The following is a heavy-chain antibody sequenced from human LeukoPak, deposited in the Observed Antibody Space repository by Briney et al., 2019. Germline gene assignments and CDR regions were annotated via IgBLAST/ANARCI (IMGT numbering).Heavy chain of an antibody. CDR1: GGSISSYY. CDR3: ARPMTTLWQLVPRYYFQH. D-gene: IGHD6-13*01. CDR2: INHSGST. J-gene: IGHJ1*01. V-gene: IGHV4-34*01. Sequence: PSETLSLTCTVSGGSISSYYWSWLRQPPGKGLEWGGEINHSGSTNYNPSLKSRVTISVDTSKNQFSLTLSSVTAADTAVYYCARPMTTLWQLVPRYYFQHWGQGTLVTVSS.